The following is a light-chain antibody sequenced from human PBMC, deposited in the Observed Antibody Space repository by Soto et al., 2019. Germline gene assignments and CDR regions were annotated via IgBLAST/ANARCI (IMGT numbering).Light chain of an antibody. V-gene: IGKV4-1*01. J-gene: IGKJ2*01. CDR3: QQYYSCHT. Sequence: DIVMTQSPDSLAVSLGERATINCKSSQSVLYRSNNKNYLAWYQQKPGQPPKLLIYWASTRESGVPDRFSGSGSGTDFTLTISRLQAEDVAVYYCQQYYSCHTFGQGTKVEIK. CDR1: QSVLYRSNNKNY. CDR2: WAS.